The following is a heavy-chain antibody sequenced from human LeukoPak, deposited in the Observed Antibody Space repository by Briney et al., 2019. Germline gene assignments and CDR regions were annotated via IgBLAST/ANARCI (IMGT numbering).Heavy chain of an antibody. D-gene: IGHD2-8*01. V-gene: IGHV1-18*01. CDR3: ASVYLYGMDV. J-gene: IGHJ6*02. Sequence: ASVKVSCKASGGTFSSYAISWVRQAPGQGLEWMGWISAYNGNTNYAQKLQGRVTMTTDASTSTAYMELSSLRTEDTAVYYCASVYLYGMDVWGQGTTVTVSS. CDR1: GGTFSSYA. CDR2: ISAYNGNT.